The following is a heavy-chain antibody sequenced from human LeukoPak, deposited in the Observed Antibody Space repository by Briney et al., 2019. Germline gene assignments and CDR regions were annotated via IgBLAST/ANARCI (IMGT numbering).Heavy chain of an antibody. V-gene: IGHV4-4*02. Sequence: SGTLSLTCVVSGGSIIRSNWWSWVRQSPDKGLEWIGEIDHSGDTNYKWSLRNRVTMSVDRSKNQFSLKLTSVTAADTAVYYCTTYYNILTGYTFDSWGPGTPVTVFS. CDR3: TTYYNILTGYTFDS. D-gene: IGHD3-9*01. CDR1: GGSIIRSNW. J-gene: IGHJ4*02. CDR2: IDHSGDT.